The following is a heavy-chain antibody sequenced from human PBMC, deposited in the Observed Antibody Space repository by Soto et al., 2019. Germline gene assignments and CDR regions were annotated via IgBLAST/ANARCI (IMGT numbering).Heavy chain of an antibody. V-gene: IGHV3-23*01. CDR3: AKKVVYSSSWYGDAFDI. CDR2: ISGSGGST. Sequence: EVQLLESGGGLVQPGGSLRLSCAASGFTFSSYAMSWVRQAPGKGLEWVSAISGSGGSTYYADSVKGRFTISRDNSKNTLYLPMNSLRAEDTDVYYCAKKVVYSSSWYGDAFDIWGQGTMVTVSS. D-gene: IGHD6-13*01. J-gene: IGHJ3*02. CDR1: GFTFSSYA.